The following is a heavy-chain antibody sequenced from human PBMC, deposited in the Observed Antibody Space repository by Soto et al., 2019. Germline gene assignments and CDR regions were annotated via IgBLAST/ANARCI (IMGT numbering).Heavy chain of an antibody. CDR2: ISYDGSNK. CDR3: AKDFGELELGGYYDSSGFFDY. Sequence: PGGSLRLSCAASGFTFSSYGMHWVRQAPGKGLEWVAVISYDGSNKYYADSVKGRFTISRDNSKNTLYLQMNSLRAEDTAVYYCAKDFGELELGGYYDSSGFFDYWGQGTLVTVSS. CDR1: GFTFSSYG. J-gene: IGHJ4*02. V-gene: IGHV3-30*18. D-gene: IGHD3-22*01.